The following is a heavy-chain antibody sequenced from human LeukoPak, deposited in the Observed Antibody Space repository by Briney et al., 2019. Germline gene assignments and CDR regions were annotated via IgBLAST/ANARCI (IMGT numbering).Heavy chain of an antibody. CDR3: ASLVSNSADY. J-gene: IGHJ4*02. Sequence: GESLKTSCKASGYKFSNFWIGWVRQMPGKGLEWMGIIYSGDSETRYSPSFQGQVTISADKSISTAYLQWSSLKASDTAMYYCASLVSNSADYWGQGTLVTVSS. CDR1: GYKFSNFW. V-gene: IGHV5-51*01. D-gene: IGHD4-11*01. CDR2: IYSGDSET.